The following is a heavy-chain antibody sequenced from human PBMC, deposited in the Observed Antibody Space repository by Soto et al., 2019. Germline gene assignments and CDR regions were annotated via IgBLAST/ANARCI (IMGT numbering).Heavy chain of an antibody. CDR2: TYYRSKWYN. CDR3: ERANYNWNRSYYYGMDV. D-gene: IGHD1-20*01. Sequence: SQTLSLTCVISGDSVSSDTAAWNWLRQSPSRGLEWLGRTYYRSKWYNDYEVSVKSRITIKPDTSKNQVSLQLNSVTPEDTAVYYCERANYNWNRSYYYGMDVWGQGTTVTVSS. J-gene: IGHJ6*02. V-gene: IGHV6-1*01. CDR1: GDSVSSDTAA.